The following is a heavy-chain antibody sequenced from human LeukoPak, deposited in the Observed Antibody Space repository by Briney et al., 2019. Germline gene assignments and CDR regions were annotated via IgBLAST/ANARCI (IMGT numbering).Heavy chain of an antibody. J-gene: IGHJ5*02. Sequence: SETLSLTCTVSGYSISSGYYWGWIRQPPGKGLEWIGSIYHSGSTYYNPSLKSRVTISVDTSKNQFSLKLSSVTAADTAVYYCARDRGPYGDYVPWLDPWGQGTLVTVSS. V-gene: IGHV4-38-2*02. CDR2: IYHSGST. CDR3: ARDRGPYGDYVPWLDP. CDR1: GYSISSGYY. D-gene: IGHD4-17*01.